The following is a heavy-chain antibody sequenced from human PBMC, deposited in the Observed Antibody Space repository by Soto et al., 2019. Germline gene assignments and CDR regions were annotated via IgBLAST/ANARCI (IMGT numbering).Heavy chain of an antibody. CDR3: WRAASDRVTGFKEFDY. CDR1: GYTFTNDY. D-gene: IGHD5-18*01. Sequence: QVQLVQSGAEVKKPGASVKVSCKASGYTFTNDYMHWVRQAPGQGLEWMGIINPSTGTTSYAQKFQGRVSLTRDTSTRTVHMELSSLRSDDTAVYYWWRAASDRVTGFKEFDYRCQGTRVTVSS. V-gene: IGHV1-46*01. J-gene: IGHJ4*02. CDR2: INPSTGTT.